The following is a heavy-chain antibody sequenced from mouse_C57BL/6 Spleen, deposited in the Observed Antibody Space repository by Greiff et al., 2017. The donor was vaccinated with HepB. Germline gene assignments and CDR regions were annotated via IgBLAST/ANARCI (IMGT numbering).Heavy chain of an antibody. Sequence: QVQLQQPGAELVKPGASVKLSCKASGYTFTSYWMQWVKQRPGQGLEWIGEIDPSDSYTNYNQKFKGKATLTVDTSSSTAYMQLSSLTSEDSAVYYCARVTTADYYAMDYWGQGTSVTVSS. D-gene: IGHD1-2*01. CDR3: ARVTTADYYAMDY. J-gene: IGHJ4*01. CDR2: IDPSDSYT. V-gene: IGHV1-50*01. CDR1: GYTFTSYW.